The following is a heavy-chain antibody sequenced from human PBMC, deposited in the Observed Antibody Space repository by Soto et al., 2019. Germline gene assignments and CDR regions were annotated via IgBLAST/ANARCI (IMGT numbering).Heavy chain of an antibody. CDR2: IYYSGST. CDR3: ARSPTIFGVVTSWGGYFDL. Sequence: QVQLQESGPGLVKPSQTLSLTCTVSGGSISSGGYYWSWIRQHPGKGLEWIGYIYYSGSTYYNPSRKSRVTISVDTSKIQFCLKLSSVTAADTAVYYCARSPTIFGVVTSWGGYFDLWGRGTLVTVSS. J-gene: IGHJ2*01. V-gene: IGHV4-31*03. D-gene: IGHD3-3*01. CDR1: GGSISSGGYY.